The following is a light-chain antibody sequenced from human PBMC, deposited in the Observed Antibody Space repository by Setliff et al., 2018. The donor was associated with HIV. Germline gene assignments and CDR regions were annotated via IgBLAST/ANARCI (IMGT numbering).Light chain of an antibody. J-gene: IGLJ3*02. V-gene: IGLV2-14*02. CDR1: SSDIGTYNL. Sequence: QSALTQPASVSGSPGQSITISCTGTSSDIGTYNLVSWYQQYPGKAPKLMIYDDSKRPSGVSDRFSGSRSGNTASLTISGLQAEDEADYYCSSDRSTSSLVFGGGTQLTVL. CDR3: SSDRSTSSLV. CDR2: DDS.